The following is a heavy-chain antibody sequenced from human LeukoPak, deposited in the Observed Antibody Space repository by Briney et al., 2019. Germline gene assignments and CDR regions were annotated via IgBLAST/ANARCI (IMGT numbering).Heavy chain of an antibody. CDR3: ARETSPSYYDYVWGSSRLIRPFDY. CDR1: GFTFSSYA. V-gene: IGHV3-23*01. J-gene: IGHJ4*02. CDR2: ISGSGGST. D-gene: IGHD3-16*01. Sequence: HPGGSLRLSCAASGFTFSSYAMSWVRQAPGKGLEWVSAISGSGGSTYYADSVKGRFTISRDNSKNTLYLQMNSLRAEDTAVYYCARETSPSYYDYVWGSSRLIRPFDYWGQGTLVTVSS.